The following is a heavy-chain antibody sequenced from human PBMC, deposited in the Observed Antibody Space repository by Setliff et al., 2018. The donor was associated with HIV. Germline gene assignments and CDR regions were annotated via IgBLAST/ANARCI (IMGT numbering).Heavy chain of an antibody. D-gene: IGHD2-2*01. CDR1: GGTFSSYA. V-gene: IGHV1-69*05. J-gene: IGHJ5*02. CDR3: ARDFGGYCSSTSCPGLFDP. CDR2: IIPIFGTT. Sequence: VASVKVSCKASGGTFSSYAISWVRQAPGQGLEWMGGIIPIFGTTNYAQKFQGRVTITTDESTTTAYMELSSLRSEDTALYYCARDFGGYCSSTSCPGLFDPWGQGTLVTVS.